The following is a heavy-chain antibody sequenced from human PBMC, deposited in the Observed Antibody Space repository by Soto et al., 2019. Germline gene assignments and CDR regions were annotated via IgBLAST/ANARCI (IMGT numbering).Heavy chain of an antibody. CDR3: AKGPHTNVGWPYYFES. V-gene: IGHV3-48*02. Sequence: PGGSLRLSCVASGFSLANYPMNWVRQTPGKGLEWISYSSPRGDTIYYADSVEGRFTISRDNARNSLSLHMSSLRDEDSALYYCAKGPHTNVGWPYYFESWGKGVPVTV. CDR2: SSPRGDTI. J-gene: IGHJ4*02. D-gene: IGHD6-19*01. CDR1: GFSLANYP.